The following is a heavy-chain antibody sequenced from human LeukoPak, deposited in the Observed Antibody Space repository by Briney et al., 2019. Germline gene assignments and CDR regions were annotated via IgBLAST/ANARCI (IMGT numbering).Heavy chain of an antibody. CDR3: ARDPGAFPYFFDY. CDR1: GFTFNNYA. J-gene: IGHJ4*02. CDR2: ISGDGVSP. Sequence: GGSLRLSCAASGFTFNNYALAWVRQTPEKVLAGVSSISGDGVSPYYLDSVRGRSTISRDNSKNTLYLQMHSLRVEDTAVYFCARDPGAFPYFFDYWGQGPLVTVSS. V-gene: IGHV3-23*01. D-gene: IGHD4/OR15-4a*01.